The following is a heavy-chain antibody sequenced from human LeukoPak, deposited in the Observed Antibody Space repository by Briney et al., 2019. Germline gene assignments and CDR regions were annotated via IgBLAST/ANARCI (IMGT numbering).Heavy chain of an antibody. CDR2: ITGSSNT. J-gene: IGHJ1*01. V-gene: IGHV3-23*01. D-gene: IGHD1-26*01. CDR3: AKIPYSGRYGEYFQH. CDR1: GFTFSSYA. Sequence: PGGSLRLSCAASGFTFSSYAMSWVRQAPGKGLEWVSGITGSSNTYYADSVKGRFTISRDNSKNMLYLQMNSLRAEDTAVYYCAKIPYSGRYGEYFQHWGQGTLVTVSS.